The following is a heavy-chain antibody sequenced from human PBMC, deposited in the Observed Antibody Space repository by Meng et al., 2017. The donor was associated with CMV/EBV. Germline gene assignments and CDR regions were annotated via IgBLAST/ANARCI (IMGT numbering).Heavy chain of an antibody. CDR2: ISNSGSPI. CDR1: GFRFSDYY. Sequence: GGSLRLSCAASGFRFSDYYMSWIRQAPGKGLEWISYISNSGSPIYNADSVKGRFTVSRDNAKNSLYLQMNSLRVEDTAVYYCARDRSTGWQYYPDFYGMDVWGQGTTVTVSS. D-gene: IGHD2-2*01. CDR3: ARDRSTGWQYYPDFYGMDV. V-gene: IGHV3-11*01. J-gene: IGHJ6*02.